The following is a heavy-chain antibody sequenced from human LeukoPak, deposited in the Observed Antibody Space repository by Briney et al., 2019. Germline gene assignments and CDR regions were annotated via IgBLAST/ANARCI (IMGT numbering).Heavy chain of an antibody. CDR1: GYTLTELS. V-gene: IGHV1-24*01. CDR2: FDPEDGET. D-gene: IGHD1-7*01. J-gene: IGHJ4*02. Sequence: ASVKVSCKVSGYTLTELSMHWVRQAPGKGLEWMGGFDPEDGETIYAQKFQGRVTMTKDTSTDTAYMELSSLRSEDTAVYYCATSGWEGRNYYFDYWGQGNLVTVSS. CDR3: ATSGWEGRNYYFDY.